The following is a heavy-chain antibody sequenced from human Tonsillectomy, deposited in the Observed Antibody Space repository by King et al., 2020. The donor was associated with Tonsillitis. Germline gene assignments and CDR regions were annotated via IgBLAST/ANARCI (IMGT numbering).Heavy chain of an antibody. CDR3: AREGFGSGSYYLDY. V-gene: IGHV7-4-1*02. J-gene: IGHJ4*02. CDR1: GYTFINYA. D-gene: IGHD3-10*01. CDR2: INTNTGNP. Sequence: QLVQSGSELKKPGASVKVSCKASGYTFINYALNWVRQVPGQGLEWMGWINTNTGNPTYAQGFTGRFVFSLDTYVSTAYLQISSLKAEDTAVYYCAREGFGSGSYYLDYWGQGTLVTVSS.